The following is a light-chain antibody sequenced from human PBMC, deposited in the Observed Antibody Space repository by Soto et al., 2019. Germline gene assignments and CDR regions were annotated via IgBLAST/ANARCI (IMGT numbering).Light chain of an antibody. V-gene: IGKV3D-11*03. Sequence: EIVLTHSPSTLSVSLGERDTLYCRVSQSLRSSLAWYQQKPGQAPRLLIYDASTRATGIPANVSCSGSGTDFTLTISSLEPEDVAVYYCQQRSNWPLTFGGGTKVDIK. CDR1: QSLRSS. J-gene: IGKJ4*01. CDR3: QQRSNWPLT. CDR2: DAS.